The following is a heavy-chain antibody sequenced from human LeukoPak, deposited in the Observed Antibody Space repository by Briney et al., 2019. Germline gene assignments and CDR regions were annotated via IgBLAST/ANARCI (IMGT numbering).Heavy chain of an antibody. CDR1: GFTFSNYW. V-gene: IGHV3-74*01. CDR3: VRDGAGTIPYDL. J-gene: IGHJ4*01. D-gene: IGHD3-22*01. CDR2: INPGDGSTT. Sequence: GGSLRLSCAASGFTFSNYWMNWVRQAPGKGLMWVSHINPGDGSTTGYADSVKGRFTVSRDNAKNTLYLQMSSLKDDDTAVYYCVRDGAGTIPYDLWGQGTLVTVSS.